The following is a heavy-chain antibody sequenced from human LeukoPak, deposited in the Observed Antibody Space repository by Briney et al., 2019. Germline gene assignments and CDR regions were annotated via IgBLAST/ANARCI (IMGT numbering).Heavy chain of an antibody. J-gene: IGHJ4*02. V-gene: IGHV1-18*01. CDR1: GYTFTSYG. CDR3: ARGNPISGSPPFDY. D-gene: IGHD3-22*01. CDR2: ISAYNGNT. Sequence: ASVKVSCEASGYTFTSYGISWVRQAPGQGLEWMGWISAYNGNTNYAQKLQGRVTMTTDTSTSTAYMELRSLRSDDTAVYYCARGNPISGSPPFDYWGQGTLVTVSS.